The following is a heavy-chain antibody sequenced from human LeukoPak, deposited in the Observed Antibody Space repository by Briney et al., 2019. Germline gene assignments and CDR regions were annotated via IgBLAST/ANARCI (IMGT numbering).Heavy chain of an antibody. J-gene: IGHJ4*02. CDR1: GGPLSSYY. Sequence: SETLPLTCTVSGGPLSSYYWSWIRQPAAKGLEWIGRIYTSGSTNYNPTIKSRVTMSADTSKNQFSLKVSSATAADAAVYDCARGPPFDYWGQGTLVTVSS. CDR3: ARGPPFDY. V-gene: IGHV4-4*07. CDR2: IYTSGST.